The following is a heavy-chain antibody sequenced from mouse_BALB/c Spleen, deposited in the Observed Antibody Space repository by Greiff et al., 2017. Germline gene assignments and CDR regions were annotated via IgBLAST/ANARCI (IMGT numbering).Heavy chain of an antibody. CDR2: ISSGGSYT. D-gene: IGHD1-1*01. J-gene: IGHJ2*01. V-gene: IGHV5-9-3*01. Sequence: EVQRVESGGGLVKPGGSLKLSCAASGFTFSSYAMSWVRQTPEKRLEWVATISSGGSYTYYPDSVKGRFTISRDNAKNTLYLQMSSLRSEDTAMYYCARQGHITTVPFDYWGQGTTLTVSS. CDR1: GFTFSSYA. CDR3: ARQGHITTVPFDY.